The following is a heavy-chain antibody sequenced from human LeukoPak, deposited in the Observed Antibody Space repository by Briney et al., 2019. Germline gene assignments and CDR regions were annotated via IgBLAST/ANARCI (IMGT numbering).Heavy chain of an antibody. CDR1: GYTFTSYD. CDR3: AKTTVTTMWPYYYYYYMDV. Sequence: GASVKVSCKASGYTFTSYDINWVRQATGQGLEWMGWMNPNSGNTGYAQKFQGRVTMTRNTSISTVYMELSSLRSEDTAVYYCAKTTVTTMWPYYYYYYMDVWGKGTTVTISS. D-gene: IGHD4-17*01. V-gene: IGHV1-8*01. J-gene: IGHJ6*03. CDR2: MNPNSGNT.